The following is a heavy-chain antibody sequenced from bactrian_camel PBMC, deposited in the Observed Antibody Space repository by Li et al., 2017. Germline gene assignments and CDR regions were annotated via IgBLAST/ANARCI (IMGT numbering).Heavy chain of an antibody. V-gene: IGHV3S36*01. CDR1: GFAFAKSP. J-gene: IGHJ4*01. CDR2: MSIAGGSA. CDR3: AAKNTGHCSDVSRYIF. D-gene: IGHD5*01. Sequence: DVQLVESGGGSVQAGGSLRLSCAASGFAFAKSPMAWVRQAPGKEREGLAFMSIAGGSAWTDSSVAGRFTISKDNARSTIYLQMNSLKPEDTAMYYCAAKNTGHCSDVSRYIFWGQGTQVTVS.